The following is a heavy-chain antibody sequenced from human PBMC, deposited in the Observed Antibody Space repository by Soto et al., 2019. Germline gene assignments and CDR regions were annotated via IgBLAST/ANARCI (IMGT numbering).Heavy chain of an antibody. CDR3: ARAPGNLGS. D-gene: IGHD1-26*01. J-gene: IGHJ5*02. CDR1: GFTVSSSY. CDR2: IFSGGST. Sequence: EVQLVESGGGLVQPGGSLRLSCAASGFTVSSSYMTWVRQAPGKGLEWVCVIFSGGSTYYADSVKGRFTISRDNSKNALYLQMSSLRAEDTAVYYCARAPGNLGSWGQGTLVTVSS. V-gene: IGHV3-66*01.